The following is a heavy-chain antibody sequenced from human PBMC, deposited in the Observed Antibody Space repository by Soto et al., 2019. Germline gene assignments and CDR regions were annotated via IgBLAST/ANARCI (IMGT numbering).Heavy chain of an antibody. J-gene: IGHJ6*04. CDR3: TLSYGESYCSHSGMDF. V-gene: IGHV5-51*01. D-gene: IGHD4-17*01. CDR2: INPGDSES. Sequence: GQSLQISYEGSGFSFTRYTIVWVRQMPGKGLEWMGIINPGDSESRYSPSFQGQVTISADKSISTAYLQWSSLKASDTAMYYCTLSYGESYCSHSGMDFWGKGTMVTGSS. CDR1: GFSFTRYT.